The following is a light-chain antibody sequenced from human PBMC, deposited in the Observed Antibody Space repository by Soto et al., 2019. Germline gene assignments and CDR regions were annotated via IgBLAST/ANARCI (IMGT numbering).Light chain of an antibody. CDR3: QQYSVYWT. J-gene: IGKJ1*01. CDR1: QSVSTR. V-gene: IGKV1-5*02. Sequence: DIQMTQSPSSLSASVGARVPIIGRASQSVSTRLAWYQQKPGKAPKVLIYDASSWAGGVPSRFTGSGSGTEFTLTINSLQPDDLATYYRQQYSVYWTFGQGTKVAIK. CDR2: DAS.